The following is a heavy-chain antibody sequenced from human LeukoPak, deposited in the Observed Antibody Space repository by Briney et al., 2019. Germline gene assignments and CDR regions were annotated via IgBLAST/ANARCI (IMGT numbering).Heavy chain of an antibody. CDR3: ARSVVAALMDPYFDY. CDR1: GGSISSYY. CDR2: IYYSGST. Sequence: SETQSLTCTVSGGSISSYYWSWIRQPPGKGLEWIGYIYYSGSTNYNPSLKSRVTISVDTSKNQFSLKLSSVTAADTAVYYCARSVVAALMDPYFDYWGQGTLVTVSS. D-gene: IGHD2-15*01. J-gene: IGHJ4*02. V-gene: IGHV4-59*01.